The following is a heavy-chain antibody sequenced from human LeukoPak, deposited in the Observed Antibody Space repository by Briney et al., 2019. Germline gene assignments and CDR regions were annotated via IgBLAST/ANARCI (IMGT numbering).Heavy chain of an antibody. CDR2: INHSGST. CDR3: ARGMIGGSLNFDY. CDR1: GGSFSGYY. V-gene: IGHV4-34*01. J-gene: IGHJ4*02. Sequence: PSETLSLTCAVYGGSFSGYYWSWIRQPPGKGLEWIGEINHSGSTNYNPSLKSRVTISVDTSKNQFSLKLSSVTAADTAVYYCARGMIGGSLNFDYWGQGTLVTVSS. D-gene: IGHD6-13*01.